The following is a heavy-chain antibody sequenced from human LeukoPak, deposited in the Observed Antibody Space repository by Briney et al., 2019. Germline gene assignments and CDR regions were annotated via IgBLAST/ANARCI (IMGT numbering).Heavy chain of an antibody. CDR2: ISGSGGST. D-gene: IGHD1-26*01. J-gene: IGHJ3*01. CDR3: AKDRPRGGGYSYDAFDV. CDR1: GFTFSSYA. Sequence: GGSLRLSCAASGFTFSSYAMGWVRQAPGKGLEWVSVISGSGGSTYYADSVKGRFIISRDNSKNTLYLQMNSLRAEDTAVYYCAKDRPRGGGYSYDAFDVWGQGTMVTVSS. V-gene: IGHV3-23*01.